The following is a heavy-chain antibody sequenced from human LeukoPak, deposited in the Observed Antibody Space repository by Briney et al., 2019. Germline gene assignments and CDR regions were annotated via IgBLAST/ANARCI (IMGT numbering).Heavy chain of an antibody. CDR1: EGTFSSYA. J-gene: IGHJ4*02. CDR3: ARGKWELLNTLYVY. V-gene: IGHV1-69*13. Sequence: GASVKVSCKASEGTFSSYAISWVRQAPGQGLEWMGGIIPIFGTANYAQKFQGRVTITADESTSTAYMELSSPRSEDTAVYYCARGKWELLNTLYVYWGQGTLVTVSS. CDR2: IIPIFGTA. D-gene: IGHD1-26*01.